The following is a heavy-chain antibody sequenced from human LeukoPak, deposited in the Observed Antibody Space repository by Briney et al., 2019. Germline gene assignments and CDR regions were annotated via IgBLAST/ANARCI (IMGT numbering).Heavy chain of an antibody. CDR3: ARVNTAEFNWFDP. Sequence: PSKTLSLTCAVSGGSISSGGYSWSWIRQPPGKGLEWIGYIYHSGSTYYNPSLKSRVTISVDRSKNQFSLKLSSVTAADTAVYYCARVNTAEFNWFDPWGQGTLVTVSS. CDR2: IYHSGST. V-gene: IGHV4-30-2*01. J-gene: IGHJ5*02. CDR1: GGSISSGGYS. D-gene: IGHD5-18*01.